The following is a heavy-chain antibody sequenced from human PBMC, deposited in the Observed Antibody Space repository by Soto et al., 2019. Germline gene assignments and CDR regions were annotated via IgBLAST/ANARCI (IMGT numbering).Heavy chain of an antibody. CDR2: ISGSGGST. CDR3: AKDQRGYSSTARIDY. J-gene: IGHJ4*02. V-gene: IGHV3-23*01. CDR1: GFTFSSYA. Sequence: EVQLLESGGGLVQPGGSLRLSCAASGFTFSSYAMSWVRQAPGKGLEWVSSISGSGGSTHYADSVKGRFTISRDNSKNTLYLQMNSLRAEDTAVYYCAKDQRGYSSTARIDYWGQGALVTVSS. D-gene: IGHD6-13*01.